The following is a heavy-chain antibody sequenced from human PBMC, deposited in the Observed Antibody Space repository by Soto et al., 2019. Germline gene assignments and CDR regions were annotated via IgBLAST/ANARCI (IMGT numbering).Heavy chain of an antibody. D-gene: IGHD6-19*01. J-gene: IGHJ4*02. V-gene: IGHV1-69*12. CDR3: ALMYSRGRGGYLGY. Sequence: QVQLVQSGAEVKKPGSSVKVSCKASGDTFSSYAITWVRQAPGQGLEWMGGVIPMFGTPNYAQKFQDRVTIAAHHSANSAYMDLSSLRSDDTVVYHCALMYSRGRGGYLGYWGQGTLVTVSS. CDR1: GDTFSSYA. CDR2: VIPMFGTP.